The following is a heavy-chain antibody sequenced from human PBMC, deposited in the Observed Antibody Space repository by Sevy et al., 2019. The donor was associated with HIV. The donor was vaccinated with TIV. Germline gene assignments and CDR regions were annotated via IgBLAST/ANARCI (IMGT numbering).Heavy chain of an antibody. CDR3: AKNIAAAGTGDDAFDI. D-gene: IGHD6-13*01. V-gene: IGHV3-9*01. CDR1: GFTFDDYA. Sequence: GGSLRLSCAASGFTFDDYAMHWVRQAPGKGLEWVSGISWNSGSIGYADSVKGRFTISRDNAKNSLYLQMNSLRAEDTALYYCAKNIAAAGTGDDAFDIWGQWTMVTVSS. J-gene: IGHJ3*02. CDR2: ISWNSGSI.